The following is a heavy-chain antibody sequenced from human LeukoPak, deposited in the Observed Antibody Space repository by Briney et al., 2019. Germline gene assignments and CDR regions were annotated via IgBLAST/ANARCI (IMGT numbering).Heavy chain of an antibody. D-gene: IGHD2-15*01. J-gene: IGHJ6*03. CDR3: ARVPGRYCSGGSCADRNYYMDV. V-gene: IGHV1-18*01. Sequence: EASVKVSCKASGYTFTSYGISWVRQAPGQGLEWMGWISAYNGNTNYAQKLQGRVTTTTDTSTSTAYMELRSLRSDDTAVYYCARVPGRYCSGGSCADRNYYMDVWGKGTTVTVSS. CDR1: GYTFTSYG. CDR2: ISAYNGNT.